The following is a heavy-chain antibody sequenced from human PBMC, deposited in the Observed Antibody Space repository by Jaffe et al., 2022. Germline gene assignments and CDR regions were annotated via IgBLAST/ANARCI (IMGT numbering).Heavy chain of an antibody. CDR2: MYHSGHA. CDR1: GYSISSAYY. D-gene: IGHD3-9*01. J-gene: IGHJ3*02. V-gene: IGHV4-38-2*02. Sequence: QVHLRESGPGLVKPSETLSLTCTVSGYSISSAYYWGWIRQPAGKGLEWIGSMYHSGHAYYNPSLKSRVTISVDTSKNQFSLRLSSVTAADTAVYYCARRRRFFDWLLLGNDAFDIWGQGTMVTVSS. CDR3: ARRRRFFDWLLLGNDAFDI.